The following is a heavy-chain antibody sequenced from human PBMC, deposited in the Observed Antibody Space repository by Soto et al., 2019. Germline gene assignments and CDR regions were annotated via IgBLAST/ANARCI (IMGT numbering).Heavy chain of an antibody. D-gene: IGHD2-15*01. CDR3: TRDIHPPEYCSGGSCYKDEFDY. J-gene: IGHJ4*02. V-gene: IGHV1-46*03. CDR2: INPSGGST. CDR1: GYTFTSYY. Sequence: ASVKVSCKASGYTFTSYYMHWVRQAPGQGLEWMGIINPSGGSTSYAQKFQGRATMTRDTSTSTVYMELSSLRSEDTAVYYRTRDIHPPEYCSGGSCYKDEFDYWGQGTLVTVSS.